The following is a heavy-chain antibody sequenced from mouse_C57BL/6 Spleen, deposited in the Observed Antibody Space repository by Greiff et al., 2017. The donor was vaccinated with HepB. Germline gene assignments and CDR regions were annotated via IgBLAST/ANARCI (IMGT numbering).Heavy chain of an antibody. CDR3: ARARSLLLRPLARDYFDY. J-gene: IGHJ2*01. V-gene: IGHV1-64*01. Sequence: QVQLQQPGAELVKPGASVKLSCKASGYTFTSYWMHWVKQRPGQGLEWIGMIHPNSGSTNYNEKFKSKATLTVDKSSSTAYMQLSSLTSEDSAVYYCARARSLLLRPLARDYFDYWGQGTTLTVSS. D-gene: IGHD1-1*01. CDR2: IHPNSGST. CDR1: GYTFTSYW.